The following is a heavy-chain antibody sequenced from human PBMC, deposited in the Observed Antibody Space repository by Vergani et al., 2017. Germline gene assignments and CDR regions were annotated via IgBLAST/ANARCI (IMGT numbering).Heavy chain of an antibody. J-gene: IGHJ5*02. CDR3: ARLFIRRGGYVGWFDP. CDR2: IYYSGST. CDR1: GGSISSGDYY. D-gene: IGHD1-26*01. Sequence: QVQLQESGPGLVKPSQTLSLTCTVSGGSISSGDYYWSWIRQPPGKGLEWIGYIYYSGSTYYNPSLNSRVTISVDTSKNQFSLKLSSVTAADTAVYYCARLFIRRGGYVGWFDPWGQGTLVTVSS. V-gene: IGHV4-30-4*01.